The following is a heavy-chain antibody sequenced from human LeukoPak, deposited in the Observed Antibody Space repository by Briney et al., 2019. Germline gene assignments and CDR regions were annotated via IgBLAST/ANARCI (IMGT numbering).Heavy chain of an antibody. CDR3: ARGSTPYPIWFGETGWFDP. CDR1: GYTFTGYY. V-gene: IGHV1-2*02. CDR2: INPNSGGT. Sequence: AAVKVSCKASGYTFTGYYMHWVRQAPGQGLEWMGWINPNSGGTNYAQKSQGRVTMTRDTSISTAYMELSRLRSDDTAVYYCARGSTPYPIWFGETGWFDPWGQGTLVTVSS. J-gene: IGHJ5*02. D-gene: IGHD3-10*01.